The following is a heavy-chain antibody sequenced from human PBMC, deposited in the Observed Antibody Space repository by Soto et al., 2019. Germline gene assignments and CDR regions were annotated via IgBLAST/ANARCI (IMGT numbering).Heavy chain of an antibody. D-gene: IGHD2-2*01. J-gene: IGHJ6*02. CDR3: AWGIVVVQATASYYYYGMDV. V-gene: IGHV5-10-1*01. CDR2: IDPSDSYT. CDR1: GYSFTSYW. Sequence: GESLNISCKGSGYSFTSYWISWVRRMPGKGLGWMGRIDPSDSYTNYSPSFQGHVTISADKSISTAYLQWSSLKASDTAMYYCAWGIVVVQATASYYYYGMDVRGQGTTVTVSS.